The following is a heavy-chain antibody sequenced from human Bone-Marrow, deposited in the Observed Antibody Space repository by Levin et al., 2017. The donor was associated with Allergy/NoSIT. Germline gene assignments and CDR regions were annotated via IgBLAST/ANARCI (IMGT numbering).Heavy chain of an antibody. CDR2: IYSGGST. Sequence: GGSLRLSCAASGFTVSSNYMSWVRQAPGKGLEWVSVIYSGGSTYYADSVKGRFTISRDNSKNTLYLQMNSLRAEDTAVYYCARGPSKLYSSSWYGGYYFDYWGQGTLVTVSS. J-gene: IGHJ4*02. CDR1: GFTVSSNY. V-gene: IGHV3-53*01. D-gene: IGHD6-13*01. CDR3: ARGPSKLYSSSWYGGYYFDY.